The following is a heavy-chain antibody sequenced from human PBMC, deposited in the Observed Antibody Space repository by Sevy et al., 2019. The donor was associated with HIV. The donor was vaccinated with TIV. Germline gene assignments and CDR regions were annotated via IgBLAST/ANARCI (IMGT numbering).Heavy chain of an antibody. CDR1: GFTFRTYA. V-gene: IGHV3-23*01. J-gene: IGHJ6*02. D-gene: IGHD3-22*01. CDR2: ISGSGGDT. CDR3: AKDAYYYDGSGYSMSQWYYGMDV. Sequence: GGSLRLSCAASGFTFRTYAMSWVRQAPGKGLEWVSAISGSGGDTYYADSVKVRFTTSRDNSKNTLYLQMNSLRAEDTAVYYCAKDAYYYDGSGYSMSQWYYGMDVWGQGTTVTVSS.